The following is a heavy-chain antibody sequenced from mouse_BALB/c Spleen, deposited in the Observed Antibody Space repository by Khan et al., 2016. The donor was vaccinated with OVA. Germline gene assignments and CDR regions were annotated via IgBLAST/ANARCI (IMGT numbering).Heavy chain of an antibody. D-gene: IGHD2-13*01. V-gene: IGHV1-4*01. Sequence: QVQLKQSGAELARPGASVKMSCRASGYTFSTYTMHWVKQRPGQGLEWIGYINPSSNYTNYSQKFKDKATLSADKSSSTAYMQLTSLTSDDSAVYYGARSWDGDYHPYPMDYWGQGTSVTVSS. J-gene: IGHJ4*01. CDR2: INPSSNYT. CDR1: GYTFSTYT. CDR3: ARSWDGDYHPYPMDY.